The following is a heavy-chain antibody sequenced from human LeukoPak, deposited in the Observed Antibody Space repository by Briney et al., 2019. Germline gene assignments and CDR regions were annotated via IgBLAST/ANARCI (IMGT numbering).Heavy chain of an antibody. CDR3: ARDGTRSSDY. D-gene: IGHD4-17*01. J-gene: IGHJ4*02. CDR2: IHYDGTDK. V-gene: IGHV3-30*02. Sequence: EWVAFIHYDGTDKYYIDSVKGRFTISRDKSKNTLYLQMNSLRVEDSAVYFCARDGTRSSDYWGQGTLVTVSS.